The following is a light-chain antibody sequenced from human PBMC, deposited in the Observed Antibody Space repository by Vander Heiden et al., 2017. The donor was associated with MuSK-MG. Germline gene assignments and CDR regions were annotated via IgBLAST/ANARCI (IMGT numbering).Light chain of an antibody. CDR3: QQTYITPWT. CDR2: AAS. CDR1: QNIDNY. J-gene: IGKJ1*01. V-gene: IGKV1-39*01. Sequence: DIKMTQSPSSLSASVGDRVTITCRASQNIDNYLNWYQHIPGKAPHLLIYAASTLQSGVPSRFSGTGSGTDFTLTISSLQPEDFAIYYCQQTYITPWTFGRGTKVEIK.